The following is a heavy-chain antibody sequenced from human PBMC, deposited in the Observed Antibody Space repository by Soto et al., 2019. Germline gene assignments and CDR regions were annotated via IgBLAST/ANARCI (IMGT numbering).Heavy chain of an antibody. CDR2: IYYSGST. CDR3: ARGPLVVPAAMDR. V-gene: IGHV4-30-4*01. J-gene: IGHJ4*02. Sequence: SETLSLTCTVSGGSISSGDYYWSWIRQPPGKGLEWIGYIYYSGSTYYNPSLKSRVTISVDTSKNQFSLKLSSVTAADTAVYYCARGPLVVPAAMDRWGQGTLVTVSS. CDR1: GGSISSGDYY. D-gene: IGHD2-2*01.